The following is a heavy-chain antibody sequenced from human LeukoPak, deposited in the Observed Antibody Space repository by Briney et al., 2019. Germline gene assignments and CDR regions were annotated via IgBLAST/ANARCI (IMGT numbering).Heavy chain of an antibody. Sequence: SETLSLTCSVSGDSIIGGSDFWGWIRQSPGQGLEWIGSIYYSGSTYYNPSLKSRVTISVDTSKNQFSLKLSSVTAADTAVYYCAREGELDPGPWGQGTLVTVSS. CDR1: GDSIIGGSDF. V-gene: IGHV4-39*07. CDR3: AREGELDPGP. J-gene: IGHJ5*02. CDR2: IYYSGST. D-gene: IGHD3-10*01.